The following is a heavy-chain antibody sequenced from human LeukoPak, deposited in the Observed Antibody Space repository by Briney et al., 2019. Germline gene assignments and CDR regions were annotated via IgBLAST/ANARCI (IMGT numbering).Heavy chain of an antibody. CDR2: IKGDGSGK. J-gene: IGHJ4*02. D-gene: IGHD3-10*01. CDR1: GFTFSHYW. CDR3: ATNVGYGSGNGGGD. V-gene: IGHV3-7*01. Sequence: GGSLRLSCAASGFTFSHYWMSWVRQAPGKGLEWVANIKGDGSGKYYEDSVKGRFTISRDNAKNSLYLQMNGLRVEDSAEYYCATNVGYGSGNGGGDWGQGTVVTVSS.